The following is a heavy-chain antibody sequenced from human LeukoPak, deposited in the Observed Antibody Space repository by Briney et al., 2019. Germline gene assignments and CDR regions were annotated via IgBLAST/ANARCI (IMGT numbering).Heavy chain of an antibody. Sequence: SCKASGYTFTSYAMHWVRQAPGKGLEWVAVISYDGSKKYYADSVKGRFTISRDNSKNTVCLEMNSLRVEDTAVFYCAKDPFGVRSYYYYYYGMDVWGQGTTVTVSS. J-gene: IGHJ6*02. CDR1: GYTFTSYA. D-gene: IGHD3-3*01. CDR2: ISYDGSKK. V-gene: IGHV3-30-3*02. CDR3: AKDPFGVRSYYYYYYGMDV.